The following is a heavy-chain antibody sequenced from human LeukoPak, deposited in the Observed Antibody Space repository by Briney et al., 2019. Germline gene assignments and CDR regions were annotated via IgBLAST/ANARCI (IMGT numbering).Heavy chain of an antibody. CDR1: GGSISSYY. J-gene: IGHJ4*02. CDR2: IYYSGST. V-gene: IGHV4-59*01. D-gene: IGHD5-12*01. CDR3: ARDESGYGPPSGY. Sequence: SETLSLTCTVSGGSISSYYWSWIRQPLGKGLEWIGYIYYSGSTNYNPSLKSRVTISVDTSKNQFSLKLSSVTAADTAVYYCARDESGYGPPSGYWGQGTLVTVSS.